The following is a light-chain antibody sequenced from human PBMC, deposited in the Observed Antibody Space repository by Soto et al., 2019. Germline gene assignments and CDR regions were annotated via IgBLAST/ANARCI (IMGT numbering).Light chain of an antibody. Sequence: SVLTQPPSTSGTPGQRVTISCSGSSSNIGSSYVFWFQHLPGTAAKLLMYNNNQRPSGVPDRVSASKSGTSASLAISGLRSEDEADYYCAAWDDRVSGYVFGTGTRSPS. CDR3: AAWDDRVSGYV. J-gene: IGLJ1*01. CDR2: NNN. CDR1: SSNIGSSY. V-gene: IGLV1-47*02.